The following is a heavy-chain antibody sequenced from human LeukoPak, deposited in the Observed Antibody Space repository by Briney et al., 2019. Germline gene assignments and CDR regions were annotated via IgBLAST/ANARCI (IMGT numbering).Heavy chain of an antibody. CDR2: ISSSGSTI. CDR3: ARAEYCSSTSCYDDAFDT. V-gene: IGHV3-11*04. Sequence: GGSLRLSCAASGSTFSDYYMSWIRQAPGKGLEWDSHISSSGSTIYYADSVKGRFTISRDNAKNSMYLQMNSPRADDTAVYSCARAEYCSSTSCYDDAFDTWGQGTMVTVSS. D-gene: IGHD2-2*01. CDR1: GSTFSDYY. J-gene: IGHJ3*02.